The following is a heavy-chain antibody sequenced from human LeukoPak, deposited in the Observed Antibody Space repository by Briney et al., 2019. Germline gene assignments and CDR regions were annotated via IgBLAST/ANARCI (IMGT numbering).Heavy chain of an antibody. D-gene: IGHD2-2*01. V-gene: IGHV1-2*02. CDR1: GYTFTGYY. CDR2: INPNSGGT. Sequence: GASVKVSCKASGYTFTGYYMRWVRQAPGQGLEWMGWINPNSGGTNYAQKFQGRVTMTRDTSISTAYMELSRLRSDDTAVYYCARLVVPAANWGVDYWGQGTLVTVSS. CDR3: ARLVVPAANWGVDY. J-gene: IGHJ4*02.